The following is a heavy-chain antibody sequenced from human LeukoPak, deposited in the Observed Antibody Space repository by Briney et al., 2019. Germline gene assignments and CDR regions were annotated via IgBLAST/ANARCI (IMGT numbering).Heavy chain of an antibody. D-gene: IGHD1-26*01. CDR3: AKSGGYGLIDY. Sequence: GGSLRLSCEASGFTFSSYSMNWVRQAPGKGLEWVSSISSSSSYIYYADSVKGRFTISRDNAKNSLYLQMNSLRAEDTAMYYCAKSGGYGLIDYWGQGTLVTVSS. CDR2: ISSSSSYI. V-gene: IGHV3-21*01. CDR1: GFTFSSYS. J-gene: IGHJ4*02.